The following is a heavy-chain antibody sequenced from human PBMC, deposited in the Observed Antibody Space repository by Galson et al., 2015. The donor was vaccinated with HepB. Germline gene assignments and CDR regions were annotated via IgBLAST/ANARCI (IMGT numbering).Heavy chain of an antibody. CDR3: ARLAYYDSSGYYSYYYYYYMDV. CDR1: GFTFSSYG. J-gene: IGHJ6*03. V-gene: IGHV3-33*01. CDR2: IWYDGSNK. D-gene: IGHD3-22*01. Sequence: LSCAASGFTFSSYGMHWVRQAPGKGLEWVAVIWYDGSNKYYADSVKGRFTISRDNSKNTLYLQMNSLRAEDTAVYYCARLAYYDSSGYYSYYYYYYMDVWGKGTTVTVSS.